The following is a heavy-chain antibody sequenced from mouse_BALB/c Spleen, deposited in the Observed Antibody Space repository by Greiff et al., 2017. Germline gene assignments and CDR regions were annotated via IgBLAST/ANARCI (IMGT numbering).Heavy chain of an antibody. CDR3: ARGGGYDGDAMDY. CDR1: GYTFTSYV. V-gene: IGHV1-14*01. CDR2: INPYNDGT. Sequence: EVKLQESGPELVKPGASVKMSCKASGYTFTSYVMHWVKQKPGQGLEWIGYINPYNDGTKYNEKFKGKATLTSDKSSSTAYMELSSLTSEDSAVYYCARGGGYDGDAMDYWGQGTSVTVSS. D-gene: IGHD2-14*01. J-gene: IGHJ4*01.